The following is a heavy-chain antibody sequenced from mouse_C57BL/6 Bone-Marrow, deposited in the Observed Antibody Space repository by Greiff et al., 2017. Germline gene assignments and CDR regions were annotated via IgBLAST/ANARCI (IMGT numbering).Heavy chain of an antibody. J-gene: IGHJ4*01. CDR2: ISSGGSYT. CDR1: GFTFSSYG. D-gene: IGHD6-1*01. V-gene: IGHV5-6*01. CDR3: ARHPQPPIDY. Sequence: EVQLVESGGDLVKPGGSLKLSCAASGFTFSSYGMSWVRQTPDKRLEWVATISSGGSYTYYPDSVKGRFTISRDNAKNTLYLQMRSLKSEDTAMYYCARHPQPPIDYWGQGTSVTVSS.